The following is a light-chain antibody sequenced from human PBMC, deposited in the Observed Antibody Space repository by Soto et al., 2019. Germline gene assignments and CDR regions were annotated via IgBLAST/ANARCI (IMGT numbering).Light chain of an antibody. V-gene: IGLV2-8*01. CDR1: SSDVGAYNY. CDR2: GVT. CDR3: SSYAGSSTWV. Sequence: QSALTQPPSAAGSPGQSVTLPCTGTSSDVGAYNYVSWYQQHPGKAPKLVIYGVTERPSGVPDRFSGSKSGNTASLTVSGLQSEDEADYYCSSYAGSSTWVFGGGTKLTVL. J-gene: IGLJ3*02.